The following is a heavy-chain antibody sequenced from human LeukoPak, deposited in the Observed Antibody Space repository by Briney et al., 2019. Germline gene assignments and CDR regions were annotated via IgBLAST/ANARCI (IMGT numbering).Heavy chain of an antibody. V-gene: IGHV3-21*04. J-gene: IGHJ4*02. D-gene: IGHD6-19*01. CDR3: ASSTRYSSGWSYDY. CDR2: ISSSSKYI. Sequence: GGSLRLSCAASEFTFSSYNMNWVRQAPGKGLEWVSYISSSSKYIYYADSVKGRFTISRDNSKNTLYLQMNSLRTEDTAVYYCASSTRYSSGWSYDYWGQGTLVTVSS. CDR1: EFTFSSYN.